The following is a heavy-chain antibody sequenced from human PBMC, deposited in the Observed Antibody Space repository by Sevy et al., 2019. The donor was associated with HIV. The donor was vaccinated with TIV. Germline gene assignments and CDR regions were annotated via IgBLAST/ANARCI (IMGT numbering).Heavy chain of an antibody. CDR3: VSLFLSYRSGWSYFDY. V-gene: IGHV3-66*02. CDR1: GFTVNDKY. D-gene: IGHD6-19*01. J-gene: IGHJ4*02. Sequence: GGSLRLSCAISGFTVNDKYIIWVRQAPGKGLGWVSVIFSSGSTYYADYAKGRFTISRDNSKNTVYLQMNSLRAEDTAVYYCVSLFLSYRSGWSYFDYWGQGTLVTVSS. CDR2: IFSSGST.